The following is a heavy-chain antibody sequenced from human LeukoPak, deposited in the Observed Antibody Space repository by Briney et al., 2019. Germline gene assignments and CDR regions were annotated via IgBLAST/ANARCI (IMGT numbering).Heavy chain of an antibody. CDR1: GGSISHGDYY. CDR2: IFYGEST. V-gene: IGHV4-39*01. D-gene: IGHD6-25*01. CDR3: ARQLPTAAADTRGYFDY. Sequence: SETLSLTCSVSGGSISHGDYYWGWIRQAPGKGLEWIGCIFYGESTHYNPSLKSRATISVDTSKNQFSLKLTSVTAADAAIYYCARQLPTAAADTRGYFDYWGQGTVVTVSS. J-gene: IGHJ4*01.